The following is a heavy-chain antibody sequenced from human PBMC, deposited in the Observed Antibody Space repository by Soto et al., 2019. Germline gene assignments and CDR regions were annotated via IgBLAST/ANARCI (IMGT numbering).Heavy chain of an antibody. CDR2: IRSKANSYAT. CDR1: GFTFSGSA. Sequence: EVQLVESGGGLVQPGGSLKLSCAASGFTFSGSAMHWVRQASGKGLEWVGRIRSKANSYATAYAASVKDRFTISRDDSKNTAYLQMNSLKTEDTAVYYCTKDYGSVPWFDPWGQGTLVTVSS. D-gene: IGHD3-10*01. V-gene: IGHV3-73*02. J-gene: IGHJ5*02. CDR3: TKDYGSVPWFDP.